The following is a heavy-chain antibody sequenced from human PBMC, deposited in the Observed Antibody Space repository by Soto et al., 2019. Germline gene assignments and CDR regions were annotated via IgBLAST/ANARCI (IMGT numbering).Heavy chain of an antibody. D-gene: IGHD3-16*02. CDR2: IYSCGST. CDR1: GFTVSSNY. Sequence: WGSLRLSCAASGFTVSSNYMSWVRQAPGKGLEWVSVIYSCGSTYYADSVKGRFTISRDNSKNTLYLQMNSLRAEDTAVYYCATPFLGELSFPPLGTDIWGKGNTVNVSA. J-gene: IGHJ6*04. CDR3: ATPFLGELSFPPLGTDI. V-gene: IGHV3-53*01.